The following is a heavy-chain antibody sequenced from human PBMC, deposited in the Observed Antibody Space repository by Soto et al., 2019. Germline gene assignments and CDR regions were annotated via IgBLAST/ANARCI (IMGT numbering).Heavy chain of an antibody. CDR1: GGSFSGYY. J-gene: IGHJ6*02. D-gene: IGHD6-19*01. CDR3: ARGFGRIAVAGTVEDYYYGMDV. CDR2: INHSGST. V-gene: IGHV4-34*01. Sequence: TLSLSCAVYGGSFSGYYWSWIRQPPGKELEWIGEINHSGSTNYNPSLKSRVTISVDTSKNQFSLKLSSVTAADTAVYYCARGFGRIAVAGTVEDYYYGMDVWGQGTTVTVSS.